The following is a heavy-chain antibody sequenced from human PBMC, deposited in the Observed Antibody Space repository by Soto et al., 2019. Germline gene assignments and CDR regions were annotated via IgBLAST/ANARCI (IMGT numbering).Heavy chain of an antibody. Sequence: GGSLRLSCAASGFTFSSYWMHWVRQAPGKGLVWVSRINSDGSSTSYADSVKGRFTISRDNAKNTLYLQMNSLRAEDTAVYYCARDSYYYGSGSYYNPLDYWGQGTLVTVSS. D-gene: IGHD3-10*01. CDR1: GFTFSSYW. CDR3: ARDSYYYGSGSYYNPLDY. CDR2: INSDGSST. V-gene: IGHV3-74*01. J-gene: IGHJ4*02.